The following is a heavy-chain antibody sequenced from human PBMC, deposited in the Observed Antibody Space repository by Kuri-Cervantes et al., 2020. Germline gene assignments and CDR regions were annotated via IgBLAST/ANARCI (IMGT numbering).Heavy chain of an antibody. J-gene: IGHJ6*03. V-gene: IGHV1-18*01. CDR3: ARVGWAEAAMVRYYYYMDV. D-gene: IGHD5-18*01. Sequence: GESLKISCAASGFTFTSYGISWVRQAPGQGLEWMGWISAYNGNTNYAQKLQGRVTMTTDTSTSTAYMELRSLRSDDTAVYYCARVGWAEAAMVRYYYYMDVWGKGTTVTVSS. CDR2: ISAYNGNT. CDR1: GFTFTSYG.